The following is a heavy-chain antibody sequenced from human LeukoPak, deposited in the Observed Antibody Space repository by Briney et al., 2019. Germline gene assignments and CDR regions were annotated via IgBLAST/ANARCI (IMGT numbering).Heavy chain of an antibody. CDR2: ISYDGSNK. V-gene: IGHV3-30*04. Sequence: HPGGSLRLSCAASGFTFSSYAMHWVRQAPGKGLEWVAVISYDGSNKYYADSVKGRFTISRDNSKNTLYLQMNSLRAEDTAVYYCARVGGSGSYCDYWGQGTLVTVSS. CDR3: ARVGGSGSYCDY. J-gene: IGHJ4*02. D-gene: IGHD3-10*01. CDR1: GFTFSSYA.